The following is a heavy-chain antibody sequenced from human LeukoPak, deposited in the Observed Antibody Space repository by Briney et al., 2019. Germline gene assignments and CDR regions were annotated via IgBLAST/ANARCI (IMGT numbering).Heavy chain of an antibody. CDR1: GYKFTAYY. D-gene: IGHD3-10*01. J-gene: IGHJ3*02. V-gene: IGHV1-2*02. CDR3: ARDLYYGSGTTHGDACDI. Sequence: ASVKVSCKASGYKFTAYYLHWVRQAPGQGLEWMGWFNPNSGGANYAQKFQGSVTMTRDTSISTAYMDLSRLRSDDTAVYFCARDLYYGSGTTHGDACDIWGQGTMVTVSS. CDR2: FNPNSGGA.